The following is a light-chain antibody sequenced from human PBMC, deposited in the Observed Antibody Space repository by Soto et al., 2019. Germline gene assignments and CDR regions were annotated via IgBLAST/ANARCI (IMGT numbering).Light chain of an antibody. CDR1: QTISTY. Sequence: DIQMTQSPSSLSASVGDRITISCRASQTISTYLHWDQHKLGRAPRLLISDVSTLQSGVPGRFRGSGSETEFPLTIPYVQPEDFATYYWQQGYSIHALTFGGGTKVELK. V-gene: IGKV1-39*01. CDR2: DVS. CDR3: QQGYSIHALT. J-gene: IGKJ4*01.